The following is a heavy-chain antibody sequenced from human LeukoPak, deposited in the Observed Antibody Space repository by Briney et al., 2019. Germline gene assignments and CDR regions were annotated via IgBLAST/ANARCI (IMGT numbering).Heavy chain of an antibody. J-gene: IGHJ5*02. CDR2: IYHSGST. Sequence: SETLSLTCAVSGGSISSSNWWSWVRQPPGKGLEWIGEIYHSGSTNYNPSLKSRVTISVDTSKNQFSLKLSSVTAADTAVYYCARAIVVVTAIPENWFDPWGQGTLVTVSS. D-gene: IGHD2-21*02. V-gene: IGHV4-4*02. CDR1: GGSISSSNW. CDR3: ARAIVVVTAIPENWFDP.